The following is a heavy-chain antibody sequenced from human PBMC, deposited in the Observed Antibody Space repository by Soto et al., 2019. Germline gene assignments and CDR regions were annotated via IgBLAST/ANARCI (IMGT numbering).Heavy chain of an antibody. CDR2: ISGSGGST. CDR1: GFTFSSYA. V-gene: IGHV3-23*01. D-gene: IGHD6-6*01. J-gene: IGHJ4*02. CDR3: ANGAYSSSSGDDY. Sequence: EVQLLESGGGLVQPGGSLRLSCAASGFTFSSYAMSWVRQAPGKGLEWVSAISGSGGSTYYADSVMGRFTISRDNSKNTLYLQMNSLRAEDTAVYYWANGAYSSSSGDDYWGQGTLVTVSS.